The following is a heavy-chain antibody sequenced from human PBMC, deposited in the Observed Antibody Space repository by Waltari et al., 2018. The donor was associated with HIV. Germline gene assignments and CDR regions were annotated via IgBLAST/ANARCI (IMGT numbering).Heavy chain of an antibody. CDR2: ISSSSGTI. V-gene: IGHV3-48*02. Sequence: EVQLVESGGGLVQPAGSMRRSCAASGFTLRSYIMNWLRQAPGTGLEWVSYISSSSGTIYYADSVKGRFTISRDNAKNSLYLQMNSLRDEDTAVYYCARSPLYYYDSSGYYFDYWGQGTLLTVSS. CDR3: ARSPLYYYDSSGYYFDY. D-gene: IGHD3-22*01. CDR1: GFTLRSYI. J-gene: IGHJ4*02.